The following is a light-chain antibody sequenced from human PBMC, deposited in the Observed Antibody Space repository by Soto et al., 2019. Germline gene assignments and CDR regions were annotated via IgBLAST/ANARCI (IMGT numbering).Light chain of an antibody. CDR3: QQYNNWPRT. Sequence: ETVMTQFPATLSVSPGERATLSCRASQSVSTFLAWYQQKPGQAPRLLMYGASTRATGVSARFSGSGSGTEFTLTISSLQSEDFAVYFYQQYNNWPRTFGQGTKVEIK. CDR1: QSVSTF. CDR2: GAS. V-gene: IGKV3-15*01. J-gene: IGKJ1*01.